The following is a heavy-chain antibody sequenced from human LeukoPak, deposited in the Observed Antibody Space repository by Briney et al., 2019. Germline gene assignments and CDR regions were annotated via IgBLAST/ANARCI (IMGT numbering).Heavy chain of an antibody. D-gene: IGHD3-9*01. CDR1: GGTFSSYA. J-gene: IGHJ4*02. CDR2: IIPILGIA. CDR3: AREGLHYDILTGYYFPSSFDY. Sequence: SVKVSCKASGGTFSSYAISWVRQAPGQGLEWMGRIIPILGIANYAQKFQGRVTITADESTSTAYMELSSLRSEDTAVYYCAREGLHYDILTGYYFPSSFDYWGQGTLVTVSS. V-gene: IGHV1-69*04.